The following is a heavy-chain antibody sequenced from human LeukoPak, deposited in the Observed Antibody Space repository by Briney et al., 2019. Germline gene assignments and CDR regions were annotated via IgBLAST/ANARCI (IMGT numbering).Heavy chain of an antibody. CDR2: INHSGST. J-gene: IGHJ5*02. CDR1: GGSFSGYY. D-gene: IGHD2-8*01. CDR3: ARARRYCTNGVCYTWGNWFDP. V-gene: IGHV4-34*01. Sequence: SETMSLTCAVYGGSFSGYYWSWIRQPPGKGLEWIGEINHSGSTNYNPSLKSRVTISVDTSKNQFSLKLSSVTAADTAVYYCARARRYCTNGVCYTWGNWFDPWGQGTLVTVSS.